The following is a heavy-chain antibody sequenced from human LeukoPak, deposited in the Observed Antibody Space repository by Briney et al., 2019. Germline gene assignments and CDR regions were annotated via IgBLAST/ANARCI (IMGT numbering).Heavy chain of an antibody. Sequence: GESLKISCKGSGYSFTSYWIGWVRQMPGKGLEWMGIIYPGDSDTRYSPSFQGQVTISADKSISTAYLQWSSLKASDTAVYYCARDGGRWLATNWFDPWGQGTLVTVSS. V-gene: IGHV5-51*01. CDR2: IYPGDSDT. CDR3: ARDGGRWLATNWFDP. J-gene: IGHJ5*02. D-gene: IGHD5-24*01. CDR1: GYSFTSYW.